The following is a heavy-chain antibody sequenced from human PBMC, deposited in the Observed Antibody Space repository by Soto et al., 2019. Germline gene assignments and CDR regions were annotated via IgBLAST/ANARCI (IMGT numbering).Heavy chain of an antibody. V-gene: IGHV3-74*01. J-gene: IGHJ4*02. Sequence: GGSLRLSCAASGFTFSVYWMHWVRQAPGKGLAWVSRINSDGSSTTYADSVKGRFTISRDNAKNTLYLQMNSLRAEDTALYYCARDSNYKIDSWGQGTLVTVSS. CDR3: ARDSNYKIDS. D-gene: IGHD4-4*01. CDR1: GFTFSVYW. CDR2: INSDGSST.